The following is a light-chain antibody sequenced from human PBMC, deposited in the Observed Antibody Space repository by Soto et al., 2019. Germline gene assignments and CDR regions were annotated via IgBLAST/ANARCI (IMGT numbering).Light chain of an antibody. Sequence: QSALPQPASVSGSPGQSITISCTGTSSDFGGYNYVSWYQQHPGKAPKLMIYDVSNRPSGVSNRFSGSKSGNTASLTISGLQAEDEADYYCSSYTSSSTLYVFGTGTKVTVL. J-gene: IGLJ1*01. CDR1: SSDFGGYNY. CDR2: DVS. CDR3: SSYTSSSTLYV. V-gene: IGLV2-14*01.